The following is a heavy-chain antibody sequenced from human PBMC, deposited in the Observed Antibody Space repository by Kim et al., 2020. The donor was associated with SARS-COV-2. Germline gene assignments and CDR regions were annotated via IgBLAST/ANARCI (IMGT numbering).Heavy chain of an antibody. CDR3: ARPRSSGTLGAFDI. V-gene: IGHV5-51*01. Sequence: SPSFQGQVPISADKSISTAYLQWSSLKASDTAMYYCARPRSSGTLGAFDIWGQGTMVTVSS. D-gene: IGHD3-10*01. J-gene: IGHJ3*02.